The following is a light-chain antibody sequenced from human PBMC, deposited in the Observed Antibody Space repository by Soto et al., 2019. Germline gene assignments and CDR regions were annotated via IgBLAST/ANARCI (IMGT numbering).Light chain of an antibody. V-gene: IGLV2-14*01. CDR2: EVS. CDR1: SSDVGGYNY. J-gene: IGLJ1*01. Sequence: QSVLTQPASVSGSPGQSITISCTGTSSDVGGYNYVSWYQQHPGKAPKLMIYEVSNRPSGVSNRFSGSKSGNTASLTISGLQAEDEADYYCSSYTSSSTLGGCVFGTGTKVTVL. CDR3: SSYTSSSTLGGCV.